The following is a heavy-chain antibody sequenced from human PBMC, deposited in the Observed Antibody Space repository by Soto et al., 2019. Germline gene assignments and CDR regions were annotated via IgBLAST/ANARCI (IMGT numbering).Heavy chain of an antibody. CDR3: AKDEVLVVAVARDYYGMDV. CDR1: GFTFSSYG. J-gene: IGHJ6*02. V-gene: IGHV3-30*18. CDR2: ISYDGNNK. Sequence: QVQLVESGGGVVQPGRSLRLSCAASGFTFSSYGMHWVRQAPGKGLEWVAVISYDGNNKYYADSVKGRFTISRDNSKNTRYRQMNSRGAEDTAVYYCAKDEVLVVAVARDYYGMDVWGQGTTVTVSS. D-gene: IGHD2-15*01.